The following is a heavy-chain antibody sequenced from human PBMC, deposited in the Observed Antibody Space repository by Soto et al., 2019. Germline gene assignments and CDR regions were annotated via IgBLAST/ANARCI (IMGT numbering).Heavy chain of an antibody. CDR2: IYYSGST. Sequence: QVQLQESGPGLVKPSQTLSLTCTVSGGSISSGGYYWSWIRQHPGKGLEWLGYIYYSGSTYYNPSLKSRVTISVDTSKNQFSLKLSSVTAADTAVYYCASGGYDSSGYPDAFDIWGQGTIVTVSS. V-gene: IGHV4-31*03. J-gene: IGHJ3*02. CDR1: GGSISSGGYY. CDR3: ASGGYDSSGYPDAFDI. D-gene: IGHD3-22*01.